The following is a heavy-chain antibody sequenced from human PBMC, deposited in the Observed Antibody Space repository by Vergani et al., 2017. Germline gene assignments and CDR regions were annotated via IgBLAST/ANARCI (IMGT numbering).Heavy chain of an antibody. CDR3: VHRLGYFDWDGAFDV. CDR2: VYWNDDE. CDR1: GFSLTTGREG. Sequence: HITLRESGPTLVKPTQTLTLTCTFSGFSLTTGREGVGWIRQPPGRALEWLAFVYWNDDERYSPSLKSRVTITKDTSKNEVILTMATMDPVDTATYYCVHRLGYFDWDGAFDVWGPGTMVTVSS. V-gene: IGHV2-5*01. D-gene: IGHD3-9*01. J-gene: IGHJ3*01.